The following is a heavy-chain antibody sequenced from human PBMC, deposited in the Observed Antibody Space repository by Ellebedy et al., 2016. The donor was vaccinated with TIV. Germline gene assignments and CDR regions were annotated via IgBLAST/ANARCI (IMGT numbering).Heavy chain of an antibody. CDR2: IYPGDSDT. Sequence: GESLKISCKGSGYSFTSYWIGWVRQMPGKGLEWMGIIYPGDSDTRYSPSFQGQVTISADKSVNTAYLQWSSLEASDSAMYYCVCTPGYSGYDYGWFDPWGQGTLVTVSS. CDR1: GYSFTSYW. J-gene: IGHJ5*02. CDR3: VCTPGYSGYDYGWFDP. V-gene: IGHV5-51*01. D-gene: IGHD5-12*01.